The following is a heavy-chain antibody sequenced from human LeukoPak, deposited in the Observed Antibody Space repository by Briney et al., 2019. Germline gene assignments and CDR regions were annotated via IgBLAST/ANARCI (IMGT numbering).Heavy chain of an antibody. Sequence: GGSLRLSCAASGFTFSSYSMNWVRQAPGKGLEWVSSISSSSSYIYYADSVKGRFTISRDNAKNSLYLQMNSLRAEDTAVYYCVRGRVVPAAIYGFDIWGQGTMVTVSS. CDR3: VRGRVVPAAIYGFDI. CDR1: GFTFSSYS. V-gene: IGHV3-21*01. CDR2: ISSSSSYI. J-gene: IGHJ3*02. D-gene: IGHD2-2*02.